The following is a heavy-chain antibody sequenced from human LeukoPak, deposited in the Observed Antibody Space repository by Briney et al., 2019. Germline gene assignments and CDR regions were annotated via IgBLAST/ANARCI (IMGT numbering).Heavy chain of an antibody. CDR3: ASLRYFDWLTNYYYYMDV. J-gene: IGHJ6*03. Sequence: GGSLRLSCAASGFTFSSYSMNWVRQAPGKGLEWVSSISSSSSYIYYADSVKGRFTISRDNAKNSLYLQMNSLRAEDTAVYYCASLRYFDWLTNYYYYMDVWGKGTTVTVSS. D-gene: IGHD3-9*01. CDR1: GFTFSSYS. V-gene: IGHV3-21*01. CDR2: ISSSSSYI.